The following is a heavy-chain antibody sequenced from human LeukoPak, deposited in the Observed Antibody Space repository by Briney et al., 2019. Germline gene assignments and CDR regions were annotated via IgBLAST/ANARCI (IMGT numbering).Heavy chain of an antibody. V-gene: IGHV3-30*02. CDR1: GFTFSSYG. CDR2: IRYDGSNK. D-gene: IGHD2-2*01. Sequence: GGSLRLSCAASGFTFSSYGMHWVRQAPGKGLEWVAFIRYDGSNKYYSDSVKGRFTISRDNSKNTLYLQMNSLRAEDTAVYYCARAPPKIVVVPAATFFDYWGQGTLVTVSS. CDR3: ARAPPKIVVVPAATFFDY. J-gene: IGHJ4*02.